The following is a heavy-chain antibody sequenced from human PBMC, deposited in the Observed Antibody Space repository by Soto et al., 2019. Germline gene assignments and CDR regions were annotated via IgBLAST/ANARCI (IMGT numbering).Heavy chain of an antibody. CDR1: GFTFGGSA. CDR3: TRQTDAVQWLVVPTDYNFDY. CDR2: IRSKTNSYAT. Sequence: GWSLRLSCAASGFTFGGSAMHWVRQASGKGLEWVGHIRSKTNSYATAYAESVKGRFTISRDDSMNTAYLQMNGLKTEDTAVYFCTRQTDAVQWLVVPTDYNFDYWGQGTLVTVSS. J-gene: IGHJ4*02. D-gene: IGHD6-19*01. V-gene: IGHV3-73*01.